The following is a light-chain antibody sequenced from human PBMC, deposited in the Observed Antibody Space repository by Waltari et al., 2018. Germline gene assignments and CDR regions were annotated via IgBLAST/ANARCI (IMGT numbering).Light chain of an antibody. Sequence: AIRMTQSPSSFSASTGDRVTITCRASQGISSYLAWYQQKPGTAPKHLIYAAFNLQSGVPSRFSGSGSGTDFTLTISCLQSEDFATYYCQQYYSYPRTFGQGTKVEIK. J-gene: IGKJ1*01. V-gene: IGKV1-8*01. CDR3: QQYYSYPRT. CDR2: AAF. CDR1: QGISSY.